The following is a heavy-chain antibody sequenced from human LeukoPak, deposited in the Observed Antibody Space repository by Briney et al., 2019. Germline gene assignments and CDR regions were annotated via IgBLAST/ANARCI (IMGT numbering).Heavy chain of an antibody. J-gene: IGHJ4*02. CDR3: AKDPRAGSGWGSFDY. V-gene: IGHV3-23*01. D-gene: IGHD6-19*01. CDR2: ISGSGGST. CDR1: GFTFSSYA. Sequence: PGGSLRLSCAASGFTFSSYAMSWVRQAPGKGLEWVSAISGSGGSTYYADSVKGRFTISRDNSKNTLYLQMNSLRAEDTAVYYCAKDPRAGSGWGSFDYWGQGTLVTVSS.